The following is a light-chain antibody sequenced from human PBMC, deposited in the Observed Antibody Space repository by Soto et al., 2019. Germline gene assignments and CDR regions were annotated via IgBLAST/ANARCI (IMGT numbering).Light chain of an antibody. Sequence: DIQMTQSPSSVSASVGDRVTITCRASQDISSWLAWYPQKPGKAPKLLIYAASTLESAVPSRFSGSGSGTDFTLTISSLQPEDFATYYCQQAHSFPPTFGGGTKVE. CDR2: AAS. CDR1: QDISSW. CDR3: QQAHSFPPT. J-gene: IGKJ4*01. V-gene: IGKV1-12*01.